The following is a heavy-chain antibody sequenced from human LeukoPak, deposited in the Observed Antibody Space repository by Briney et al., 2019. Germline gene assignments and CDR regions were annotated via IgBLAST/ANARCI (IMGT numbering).Heavy chain of an antibody. Sequence: XSVKVSCKASGGTFSSYAISWVRQAPGQGLEWMGGIIPIFGTANYAQKFQGRVTITADESTSTAYMELSSLRSEDTAVYYCALLVVPDYYYYYGMDVWGQGTTVTVSS. CDR2: IIPIFGTA. J-gene: IGHJ6*02. CDR1: GGTFSSYA. V-gene: IGHV1-69*13. CDR3: ALLVVPDYYYYYGMDV. D-gene: IGHD2-2*01.